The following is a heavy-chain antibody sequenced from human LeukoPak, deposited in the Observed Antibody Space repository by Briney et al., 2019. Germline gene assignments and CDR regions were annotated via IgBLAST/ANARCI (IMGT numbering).Heavy chain of an antibody. CDR2: ISGSGGST. CDR1: GFTFSSYA. CDR3: AKDLSNIAAPSRYIYFDY. D-gene: IGHD6-13*01. J-gene: IGHJ4*02. Sequence: GGSLRLSCAASGFTFSSYAMSWVRQAPGKGLEWVSAISGSGGSTYYAASVKGRFTISRDNSKNTLYLQMNSLRAEDTAVYYCAKDLSNIAAPSRYIYFDYWGQGTLVTVSS. V-gene: IGHV3-23*01.